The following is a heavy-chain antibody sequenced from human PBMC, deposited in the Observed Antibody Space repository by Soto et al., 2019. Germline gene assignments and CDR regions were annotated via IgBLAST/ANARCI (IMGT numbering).Heavy chain of an antibody. Sequence: QVQLVESGGGVLQPGTSLRLSCEASGFTFSGFGMHWVRQAPGKGLEWVAVIWYDGSKKYYADCVKGRFTISRDNSKNALYLQMTSLRAEDTAVYYCARGRGGSYGGNSAHFDIWGQGTLVTVSS. CDR3: ARGRGGSYGGNSAHFDI. CDR2: IWYDGSKK. J-gene: IGHJ3*02. CDR1: GFTFSGFG. D-gene: IGHD4-17*01. V-gene: IGHV3-33*01.